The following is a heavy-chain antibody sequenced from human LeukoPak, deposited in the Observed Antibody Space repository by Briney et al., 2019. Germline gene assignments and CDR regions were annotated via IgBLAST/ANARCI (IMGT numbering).Heavy chain of an antibody. Sequence: PGGSLRLSCAASGFTFSTYTMNWFRQAPGKGLEWVSTISNSRDVHYSDSVKGRFTISRDNARNSLYLQMNSLRDEDTAVYYCTRDGLHTAHFDYWGQGTLVSVSS. CDR1: GFTFSTYT. CDR2: ISNSRDV. D-gene: IGHD5-18*01. V-gene: IGHV3-48*02. J-gene: IGHJ4*02. CDR3: TRDGLHTAHFDY.